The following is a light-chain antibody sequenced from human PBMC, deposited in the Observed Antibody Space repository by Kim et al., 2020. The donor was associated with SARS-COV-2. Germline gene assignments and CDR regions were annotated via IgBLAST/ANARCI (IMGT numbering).Light chain of an antibody. Sequence: DIQMTQSPSSLSASVGDRVTITCQASQSISDCLTWYQQKPGKPPKLLIYGASSLERGVPSRFRGSGSGTDFTLTISSLQPDDIATYYCQQYNSHPLTFGGGTKVEIK. CDR1: QSISDC. CDR3: QQYNSHPLT. CDR2: GAS. V-gene: IGKV1-5*03. J-gene: IGKJ4*01.